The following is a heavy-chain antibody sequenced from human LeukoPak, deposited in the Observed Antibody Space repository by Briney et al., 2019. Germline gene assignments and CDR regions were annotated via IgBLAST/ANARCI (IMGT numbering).Heavy chain of an antibody. Sequence: PGGSLRLSCAASGFTFSSYSMNWVRQAPGKGLEWVSYISSSSSTIYYADSVKGRFTISRDNAKNSLYLQMNSLRAEDTAVYYCARSVAIYYFDYWGQGTLVTVSS. V-gene: IGHV3-48*01. CDR1: GFTFSSYS. J-gene: IGHJ4*02. CDR2: ISSSSSTI. CDR3: ARSVAIYYFDY. D-gene: IGHD5-24*01.